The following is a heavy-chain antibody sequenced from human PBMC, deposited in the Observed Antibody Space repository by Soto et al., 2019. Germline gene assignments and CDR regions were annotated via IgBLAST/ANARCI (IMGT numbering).Heavy chain of an antibody. V-gene: IGHV3-30-3*01. D-gene: IGHD6-13*01. J-gene: IGHJ3*02. CDR1: GFTFNNYA. Sequence: QVQLVESGGGVVQPGRSLRLSCAASGFTFNNYAVHWVRQAPGKGLEWVAVISYDGINKYYADSVKGRFTISRDNSKNTLYLQMNSLRPEDTAVYYCARGSRVSWGSDDAFDIWGQGTMVTVSP. CDR2: ISYDGINK. CDR3: ARGSRVSWGSDDAFDI.